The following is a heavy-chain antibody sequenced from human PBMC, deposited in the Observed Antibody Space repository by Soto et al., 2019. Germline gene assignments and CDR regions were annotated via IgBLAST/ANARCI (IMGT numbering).Heavy chain of an antibody. J-gene: IGHJ4*02. V-gene: IGHV5-51*01. CDR2: IYPGDSDT. CDR3: ARLCSGGSCYFGLDY. D-gene: IGHD2-15*01. Sequence: PGESLKISCTASGYSFTSYWIAWVRQMPGKGLEWMGIIYPGDSDTRYSPSFQGQVTISADKSISTAYLQWSSLKASDTAMYYCARLCSGGSCYFGLDYWGQGTLVTVSS. CDR1: GYSFTSYW.